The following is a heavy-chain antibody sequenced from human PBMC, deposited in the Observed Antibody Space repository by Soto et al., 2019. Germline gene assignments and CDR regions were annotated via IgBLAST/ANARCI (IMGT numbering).Heavy chain of an antibody. Sequence: EVQLVESGGGLVQPGGSLRLTCAASGFTFSTYYMHWVRQAPGKGLLWVARLNGDGSSTNYADSVKGRFTISRDNAKNTLYLQMNSLRDEDTAVYFCARSETGKFLDWGQGTLVTVSS. CDR3: ARSETGKFLD. V-gene: IGHV3-74*01. CDR2: LNGDGSST. D-gene: IGHD7-27*01. J-gene: IGHJ4*02. CDR1: GFTFSTYY.